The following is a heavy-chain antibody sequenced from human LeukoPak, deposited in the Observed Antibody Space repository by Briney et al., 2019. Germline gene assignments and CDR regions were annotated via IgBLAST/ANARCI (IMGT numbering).Heavy chain of an antibody. J-gene: IGHJ4*02. D-gene: IGHD4-23*01. CDR1: GFTFSSYA. CDR2: ISGSGGST. Sequence: GGSLRLSCAASGFTFSSYAMSWVRQAPGKGLEWVSAISGSGGSTYYADSVKGRFTISRDNSKNTLYLQMNSLRAEDAAVYYCARHVVTPGELDYWGQGTLVTVSS. V-gene: IGHV3-23*01. CDR3: ARHVVTPGELDY.